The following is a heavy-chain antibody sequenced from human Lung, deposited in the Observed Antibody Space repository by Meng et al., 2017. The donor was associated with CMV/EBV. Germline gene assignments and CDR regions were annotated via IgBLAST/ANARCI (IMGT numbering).Heavy chain of an antibody. CDR2: VYHMGNT. CDR1: GASMSSDY. D-gene: IGHD3-16*01. Sequence: LSCTVSGASMSSDYWSWIRQSPGKGLEWVASVYHMGNTNYNPSLKSRATISLDTSKSQFSLKLISVTGADTAIYYCAKGGGSWFGPGGQGSLVTVSS. V-gene: IGHV4-59*12. J-gene: IGHJ5*02. CDR3: AKGGGSWFGP.